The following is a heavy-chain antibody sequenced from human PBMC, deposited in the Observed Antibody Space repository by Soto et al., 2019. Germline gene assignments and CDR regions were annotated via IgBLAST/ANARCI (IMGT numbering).Heavy chain of an antibody. CDR2: INIVGGNT. CDR1: GFTFSNYA. J-gene: IGHJ4*02. V-gene: IGHV3-23*01. Sequence: VQLLESGGGLVQPGGSLRLSCAASGFTFSNYAMSWVRQAPGKALEWVSSINIVGGNTNYADSVRARFTMSRADSKNTVFLQTNSLRAEDTAIYYCTKHCYFDSWGQGTLITVSS. CDR3: TKHCYFDS.